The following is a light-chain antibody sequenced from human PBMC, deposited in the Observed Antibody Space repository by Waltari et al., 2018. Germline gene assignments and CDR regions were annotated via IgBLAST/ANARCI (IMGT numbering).Light chain of an antibody. CDR3: SSYTSSSTLVV. CDR2: EVS. CDR1: SSYVGGYNY. V-gene: IGLV2-14*01. Sequence: QSALTPPASVSGSPGQSITISCTGTSSYVGGYNYVSWYQQHPGKAPKLMIYEVSNRPSGVSNRFSGSKSGNTASLTISGLQAEDEADYYCSSYTSSSTLVVFGGGTKLTVL. J-gene: IGLJ2*01.